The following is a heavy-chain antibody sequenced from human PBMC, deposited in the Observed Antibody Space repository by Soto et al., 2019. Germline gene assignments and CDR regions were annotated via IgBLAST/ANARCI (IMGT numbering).Heavy chain of an antibody. V-gene: IGHV1-18*04. Sequence: ASVKVSCKASGYTFTSYGISWVRQAPGQGLEWMGWISAYNGNTNYAQKLQGRVTMTTDTSTSTAYMELRSLRSDDKAVYYCARGYYDFWSGYYGMDVWGQGTTVTVSS. CDR3: ARGYYDFWSGYYGMDV. D-gene: IGHD3-3*01. CDR2: ISAYNGNT. J-gene: IGHJ6*02. CDR1: GYTFTSYG.